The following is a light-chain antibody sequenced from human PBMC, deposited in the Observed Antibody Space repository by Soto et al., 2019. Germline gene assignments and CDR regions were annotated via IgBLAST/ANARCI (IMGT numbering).Light chain of an antibody. J-gene: IGKJ4*01. CDR2: GAS. V-gene: IGKV3D-15*01. CDR1: HSVDSN. Sequence: EIVMTQSPGTLSVSTGQGATLSCRASHSVDSNLAWYQQKPGQAPRLLIFGASTRPTGIPDRFSGSGSGTEFTLTISSLQSGDFAVYYCQQYDKWPLTFGGGTKVEIK. CDR3: QQYDKWPLT.